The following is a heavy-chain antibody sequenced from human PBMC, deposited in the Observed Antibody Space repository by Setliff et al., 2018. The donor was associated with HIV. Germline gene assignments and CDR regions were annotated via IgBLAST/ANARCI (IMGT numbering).Heavy chain of an antibody. CDR2: ISISGDT. V-gene: IGHV4-4*07. D-gene: IGHD6-13*01. CDR3: ARLGGYSSSWYVPYFYYMDV. J-gene: IGHJ6*03. CDR1: GGSVTSYY. Sequence: PSETLSLTCTVSGGSVTSYYWSWIRQPAGKRLEWIGRISISGDTNYNPSLKSRATMSLDTSKNQFSLKLNSVTAADTAMYYCARLGGYSSSWYVPYFYYMDVWGKGTTVTVSS.